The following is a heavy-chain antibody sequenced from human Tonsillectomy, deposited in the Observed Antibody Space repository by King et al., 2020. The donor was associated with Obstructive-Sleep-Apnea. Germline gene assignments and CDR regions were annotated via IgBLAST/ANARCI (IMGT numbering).Heavy chain of an antibody. CDR1: EFSFSTYW. V-gene: IGHV3-7*03. J-gene: IGHJ4*02. CDR3: ARDSDSRGYRDGIDY. CDR2: IKQDGTEQ. Sequence: VQLVESGGGLVQPGGSLRLSCAASEFSFSTYWMSWVRQAPGKGLEWVANIKQDGTEQYYVDSVRGRFTISRDNAKKSLYLQMNSLRAEDTAVYYCARDSDSRGYRDGIDYWGQGTLVTVSS. D-gene: IGHD5-18*01.